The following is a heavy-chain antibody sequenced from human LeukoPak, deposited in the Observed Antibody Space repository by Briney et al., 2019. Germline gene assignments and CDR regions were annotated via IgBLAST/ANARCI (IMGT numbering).Heavy chain of an antibody. V-gene: IGHV3-21*01. CDR1: GFTFSSYA. CDR2: ISSSSSYI. J-gene: IGHJ4*02. Sequence: PGGSLRLSCAASGFTFSSYATSWVRQAPGKGLEWVSSISSSSSYIYYADSVKGRFTISRDNAKNSLYLQMNSLRAEDTAVYYCARDLTGKLRYFDWLLFFDYWGQGTLVTVSS. CDR3: ARDLTGKLRYFDWLLFFDY. D-gene: IGHD3-9*01.